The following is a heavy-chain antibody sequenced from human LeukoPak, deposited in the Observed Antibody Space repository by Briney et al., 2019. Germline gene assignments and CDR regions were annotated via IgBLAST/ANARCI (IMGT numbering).Heavy chain of an antibody. V-gene: IGHV1-2*02. CDR3: ARAGPGRCSSTSRYTRRPRADNWFDP. CDR2: INPNSGGT. Sequence: GASVKVSCKASGYTFTGYYMHWVRQAPGQGLEWMGWINPNSGGTNYAQKFQGRVTMTRDTSISTAYMELSRLRSDDTAVYYCARAGPGRCSSTSRYTRRPRADNWFDPWGQGTLVTVSS. CDR1: GYTFTGYY. D-gene: IGHD2-2*02. J-gene: IGHJ5*02.